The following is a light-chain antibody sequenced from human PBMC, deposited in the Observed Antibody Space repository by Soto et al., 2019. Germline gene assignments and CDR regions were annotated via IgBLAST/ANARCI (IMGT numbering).Light chain of an antibody. J-gene: IGKJ1*01. CDR2: GAS. CDR1: QSVSID. V-gene: IGKV3-15*01. Sequence: EIVMRQAPATLSLSPGERATVXVSASQSVSIDLAWYQQTPGQAPRLLIYGASTRATGIPVRFSGSASGTEFTLTISSLQSEDFTVYYCQQYNKWPLTFAQGTKVDIK. CDR3: QQYNKWPLT.